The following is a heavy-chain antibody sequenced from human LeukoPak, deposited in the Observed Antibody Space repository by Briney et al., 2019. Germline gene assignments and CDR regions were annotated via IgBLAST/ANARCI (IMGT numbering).Heavy chain of an antibody. CDR1: GFTFSSYS. Sequence: GGSLRLSCAASGFTFSSYSMNWVRQAPGKGLEWVSLFSSSSSYIYYADSVKGRFTISRDNAKNSLYLQMDSLGAEDTAVYYCARRNCNSTNCFFDYWGQGTLVAASS. CDR3: ARRNCNSTNCFFDY. J-gene: IGHJ4*02. CDR2: FSSSSSYI. D-gene: IGHD2-2*01. V-gene: IGHV3-21*01.